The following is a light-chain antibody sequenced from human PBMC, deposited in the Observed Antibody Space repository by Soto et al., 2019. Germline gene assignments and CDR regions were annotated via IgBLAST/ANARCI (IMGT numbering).Light chain of an antibody. CDR1: QSVSAW. Sequence: DIQMTQSPSTLSASVGDRVTITCRASQSVSAWLAWFQQKPGKAPKLLIYKASSLGSGVPSRFSGSGSGTEFTLTISSLQPDDFATYYCLQYDTYRTFGQGTKVEIK. CDR3: LQYDTYRT. J-gene: IGKJ1*01. CDR2: KAS. V-gene: IGKV1-5*03.